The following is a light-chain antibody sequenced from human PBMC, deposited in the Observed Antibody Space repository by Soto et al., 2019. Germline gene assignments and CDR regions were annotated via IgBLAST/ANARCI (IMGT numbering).Light chain of an antibody. CDR1: GGSISRHY. CDR2: EDK. Sequence: NFMLTQPHSVSESPGKTVTISCTGSGGSISRHYVQWYQQRPGSAPTLLIYEDKERPSGVPDRFSGSIDSSSNSASLSISALRTEDEADYYCQSSDSNDNLVFGGGTKLTVL. CDR3: QSSDSNDNLV. J-gene: IGLJ2*01. V-gene: IGLV6-57*02.